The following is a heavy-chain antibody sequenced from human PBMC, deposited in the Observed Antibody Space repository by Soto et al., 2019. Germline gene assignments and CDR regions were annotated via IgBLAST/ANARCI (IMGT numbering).Heavy chain of an antibody. CDR3: ASSRWGYFDY. CDR2: IYFSGST. Sequence: SETLSLTCTVSGGSISSYYYNWIRQPPGKELEWIGYIYFSGSTNLNPSLKSRVTMSADTSRNQLSLKVDSVTAADTAVYYCASSRWGYFDYWGQGSPVTVSS. CDR1: GGSISSYY. J-gene: IGHJ4*02. V-gene: IGHV4-59*01. D-gene: IGHD7-27*01.